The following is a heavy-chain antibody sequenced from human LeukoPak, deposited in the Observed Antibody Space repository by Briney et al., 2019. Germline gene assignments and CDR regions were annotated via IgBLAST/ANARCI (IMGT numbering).Heavy chain of an antibody. Sequence: QPGGSLRLSCTASGFSFSGYWMTWVRQTPGKGLEWVANINQDGSKKSYVDSVRGRFTISRDNTRNSLFLQMYSLRAEDTAVYFCAREDGYCSGGNCYSYFDSWGQGTLVTVSS. CDR2: INQDGSKK. J-gene: IGHJ4*02. V-gene: IGHV3-7*01. D-gene: IGHD2-15*01. CDR1: GFSFSGYW. CDR3: AREDGYCSGGNCYSYFDS.